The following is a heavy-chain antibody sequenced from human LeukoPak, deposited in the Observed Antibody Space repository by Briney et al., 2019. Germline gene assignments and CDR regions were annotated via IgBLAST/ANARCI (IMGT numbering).Heavy chain of an antibody. V-gene: IGHV3-21*01. CDR1: GFTFSSYS. J-gene: IGHJ4*02. CDR3: ARDFTAADPYYFDY. CDR2: ISSSSSYI. D-gene: IGHD6-13*01. Sequence: PGGSLRPSCAASGFTFSSYSMNWVRQAPGKGLEWVSSISSSSSYIYYADSVKGRFTISRDNAKNSLYLQMNSLRAEDTAVYYCARDFTAADPYYFDYWGQGTLVTVSS.